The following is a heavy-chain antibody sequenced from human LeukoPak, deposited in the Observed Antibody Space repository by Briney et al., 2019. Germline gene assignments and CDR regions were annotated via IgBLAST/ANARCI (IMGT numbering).Heavy chain of an antibody. J-gene: IGHJ5*02. V-gene: IGHV3-48*01. CDR3: ARTAYCSGGSCYSAGWFDP. Sequence: PGGSLRLSCAASGFTFSSYSMNWVRQAPGKGLEWVSYISSSSSTIYYADSVKGRFTISRDNAKNSLYLQMNSLRAEDTAVYYCARTAYCSGGSCYSAGWFDPWGQGTLVTVSS. CDR2: ISSSSSTI. CDR1: GFTFSSYS. D-gene: IGHD2-15*01.